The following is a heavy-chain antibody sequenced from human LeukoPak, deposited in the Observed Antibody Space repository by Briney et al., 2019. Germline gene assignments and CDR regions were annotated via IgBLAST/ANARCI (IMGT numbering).Heavy chain of an antibody. V-gene: IGHV4-38-2*01. J-gene: IGHJ4*02. Sequence: SETLSLTCAVSGYSISSAYYCGWTRQPPGKGLEWIGSIYHSGSTYYNPSLKSRVPISVDTAKNQFSLKLGSVTAADTAVYYCARVVAVAGTPYFDYWGQGTLVTVSS. CDR2: IYHSGST. CDR3: ARVVAVAGTPYFDY. D-gene: IGHD6-19*01. CDR1: GYSISSAYY.